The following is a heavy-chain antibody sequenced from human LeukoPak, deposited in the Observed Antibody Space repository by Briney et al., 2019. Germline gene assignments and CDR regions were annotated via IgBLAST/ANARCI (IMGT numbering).Heavy chain of an antibody. Sequence: PSETLSLTCAVSGGSISSSNWWSWVRQPPGKGLEWIGEIYHSGSTNYNPSLKSRVTISVDKSKNQFSLKLSSVTAVDTAVYYCARRDSSGYYSYVFDYWGQGTLVTVSS. CDR1: GGSISSSNW. CDR3: ARRDSSGYYSYVFDY. J-gene: IGHJ4*02. D-gene: IGHD3-22*01. V-gene: IGHV4-4*02. CDR2: IYHSGST.